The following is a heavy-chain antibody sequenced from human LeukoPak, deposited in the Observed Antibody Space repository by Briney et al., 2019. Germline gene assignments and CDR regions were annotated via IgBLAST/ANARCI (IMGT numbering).Heavy chain of an antibody. V-gene: IGHV1-18*01. CDR1: GYTFSSYG. CDR2: ISGYNGNT. J-gene: IGHJ4*02. Sequence: EASVNVSCKASGYTFSSYGITWVRQAPGQGLEWMGWISGYNGNTNYAQKLQGRVTMTTDTSTTTAYMELRSLRSDDTAVYYCVRQVDITMALPDYWGQGTLVTVSS. D-gene: IGHD5-18*01. CDR3: VRQVDITMALPDY.